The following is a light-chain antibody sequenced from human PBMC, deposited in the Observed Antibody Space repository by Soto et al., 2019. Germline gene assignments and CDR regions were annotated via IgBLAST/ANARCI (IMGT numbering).Light chain of an antibody. CDR1: ISDFGGYNY. J-gene: IGLJ1*01. Sequence: QSALTQPASVSGSPGQSISIPCTGTISDFGGYNYVSWYQQHPGKTPKLLIYEVTNRPSGVSSRFSASKSGNTASLTISGLQAEDEADYYCTSYTDTSVYVFGTGTKVT. CDR2: EVT. V-gene: IGLV2-14*01. CDR3: TSYTDTSVYV.